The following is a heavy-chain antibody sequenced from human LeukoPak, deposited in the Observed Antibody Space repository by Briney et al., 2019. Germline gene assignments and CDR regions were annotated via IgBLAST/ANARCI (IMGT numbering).Heavy chain of an antibody. CDR1: TDSIRGYY. Sequence: SETLSLTCSVSTDSIRGYYWSWIRQPPGKGLEWIGWLYFSGSTKYNPSLKSRVTMSLGSSRNQFSLLLNSVTAADTAVYYCARHATSSYSGFDPHFDYWGQGILVTVSS. CDR3: ARHATSSYSGFDPHFDY. J-gene: IGHJ4*02. D-gene: IGHD5-12*01. CDR2: LYFSGST. V-gene: IGHV4-59*08.